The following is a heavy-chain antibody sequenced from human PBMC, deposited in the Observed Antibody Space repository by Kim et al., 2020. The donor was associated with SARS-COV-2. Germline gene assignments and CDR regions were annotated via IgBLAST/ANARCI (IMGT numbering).Heavy chain of an antibody. CDR3: AKDMDDIQLGRLDY. Sequence: GGSLRLSCAASGFTFDDYAMHWVRQAPGKGLEWVSGISWNSGSIGYADSVKGRFTISRDNAKNSLYLQMNSLRAEDTALYYCAKDMDDIQLGRLDYWGQGTLVTVSS. V-gene: IGHV3-9*01. CDR1: GFTFDDYA. CDR2: ISWNSGSI. J-gene: IGHJ4*02. D-gene: IGHD3-9*01.